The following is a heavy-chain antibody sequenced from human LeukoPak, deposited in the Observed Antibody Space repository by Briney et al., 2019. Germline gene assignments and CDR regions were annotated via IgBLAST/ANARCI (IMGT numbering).Heavy chain of an antibody. D-gene: IGHD4-17*01. CDR1: GFTFSSYS. CDR2: ISSSSSTI. J-gene: IGHJ3*02. V-gene: IGHV3-48*04. Sequence: PGGSLRLSCAASGFTFSSYSMNWVRQAPGMGLEWVSYISSSSSTIYYADSVKGRFTISRDNAKNSLYLQMNSLRAEDTAVYYCARLREPDYGSHLIDEQNDAFDIWGQGTMVTVSS. CDR3: ARLREPDYGSHLIDEQNDAFDI.